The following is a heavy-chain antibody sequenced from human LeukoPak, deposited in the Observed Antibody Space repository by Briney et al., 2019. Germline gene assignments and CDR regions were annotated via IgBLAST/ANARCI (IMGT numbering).Heavy chain of an antibody. D-gene: IGHD3-3*01. V-gene: IGHV4-59*01. CDR1: GGSFSGYY. CDR2: IYYSGST. J-gene: IGHJ4*02. Sequence: PSETLSLTCAVYGGSFSGYYWSWIRQPPGKGLEWIGYIYYSGSTNYNPSLKSRVTISVDTSKNQFSLKLSSVTAADTAVYYCARVSIFGVVIIDYWGQGTLVTVSS. CDR3: ARVSIFGVVIIDY.